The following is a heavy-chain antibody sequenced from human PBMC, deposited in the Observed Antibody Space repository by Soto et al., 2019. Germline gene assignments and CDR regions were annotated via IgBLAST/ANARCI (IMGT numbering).Heavy chain of an antibody. CDR1: GNCVKISW. D-gene: IGHD5-18*01. Sequence: HSERMDITCALCGNCVKISWLGWTWRPTGKGLEWIGNICSTGNTNYNPSLKNRVTISIDTSKNQFSLKLTSLTAADTALYYCARDGGAPGDSYEPDLSGQGPLLTVS. J-gene: IGHJ5*02. CDR2: ICSTGNT. V-gene: IGHV4-59*02. CDR3: ARDGGAPGDSYEPDL.